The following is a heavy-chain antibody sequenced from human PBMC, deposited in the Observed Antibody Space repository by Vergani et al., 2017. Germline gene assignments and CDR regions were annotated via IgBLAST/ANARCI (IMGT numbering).Heavy chain of an antibody. D-gene: IGHD3-3*01. V-gene: IGHV3-48*01. CDR3: ARSTIFGVVITGYYYYYGMDV. Sequence: EVQLVESGGGLVQPGGSLRLSCAASGFTFSSYSMNWVRQAPGKGLEWVSYISSSSSTIYYADSVKGRFTISSDNAKNSLYLQMNSLRAEDTAVYYCARSTIFGVVITGYYYYYGMDVWGQGTTVTVSS. CDR1: GFTFSSYS. CDR2: ISSSSSTI. J-gene: IGHJ6*02.